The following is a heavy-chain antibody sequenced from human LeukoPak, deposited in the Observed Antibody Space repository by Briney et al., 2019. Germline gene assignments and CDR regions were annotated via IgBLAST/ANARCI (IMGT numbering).Heavy chain of an antibody. Sequence: SETLSLTCTVSGYSISSGYYWGWIRQPPGKGLEWIGSIYYSGSTYYNPSLKSRVTISVDTSKNQFSLKLSSVTAADTAVYYCARGTMMPGYYYYGMDVWGQGTTVTVSS. J-gene: IGHJ6*02. CDR3: ARGTMMPGYYYYGMDV. D-gene: IGHD4/OR15-4a*01. CDR2: IYYSGST. CDR1: GYSISSGYY. V-gene: IGHV4-38-2*02.